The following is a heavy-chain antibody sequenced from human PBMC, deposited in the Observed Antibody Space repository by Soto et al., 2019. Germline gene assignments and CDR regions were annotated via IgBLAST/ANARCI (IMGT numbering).Heavy chain of an antibody. CDR1: GFTLSSYA. V-gene: IGHV3-23*01. D-gene: IGHD2-15*01. CDR3: AKLSQASSRTRDY. J-gene: IGHJ4*02. Sequence: PGLSLRLSCAASGFTLSSYAMSWVRQAPGKGLEWVSTISGSGGSTYYADSVKGRFTISRDNSKSTLFLHMNSLRPDDSAVYNCAKLSQASSRTRDYWGQGALVAVSS. CDR2: ISGSGGST.